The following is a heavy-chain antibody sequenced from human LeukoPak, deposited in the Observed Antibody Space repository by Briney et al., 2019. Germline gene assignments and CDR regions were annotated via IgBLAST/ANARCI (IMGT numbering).Heavy chain of an antibody. J-gene: IGHJ6*04. Sequence: SQTLSLTCTVSGGSISSGSYYWSWIRQPAGKGLEWIGRIYTSGSTNYNPSLKSRVTISVDTSKNQFSPKLSSVTAADAAVYYCARAAVVVVAAGWRVWGKGTTVTVSS. V-gene: IGHV4-61*02. CDR2: IYTSGST. D-gene: IGHD2-15*01. CDR1: GGSISSGSYY. CDR3: ARAAVVVVAAGWRV.